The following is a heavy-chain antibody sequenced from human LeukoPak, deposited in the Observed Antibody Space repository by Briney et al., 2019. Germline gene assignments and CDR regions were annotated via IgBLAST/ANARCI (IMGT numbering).Heavy chain of an antibody. CDR1: GYTFTSYD. J-gene: IGHJ4*02. Sequence: ASVKVSCKASGYTFTSYDINWVRQATGQGLEWMGWMDPNSGNTGYAQKFQGRVTMTRNTSISTAYMELSSLRSEDTAVYYCARVGLNYHDSSGKCDYWGQGTLVTVSS. D-gene: IGHD3-22*01. CDR3: ARVGLNYHDSSGKCDY. V-gene: IGHV1-8*01. CDR2: MDPNSGNT.